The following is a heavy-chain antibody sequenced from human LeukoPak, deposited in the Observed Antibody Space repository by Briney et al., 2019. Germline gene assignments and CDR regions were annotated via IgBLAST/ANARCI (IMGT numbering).Heavy chain of an antibody. D-gene: IGHD5-24*01. CDR2: INNGGSTT. V-gene: IGHV3-74*01. J-gene: IGHJ4*02. Sequence: PGGSLRLSCAASGFTFSSYWMHWVRQAPGKGLVWVSAINNGGSTTAYADSVKGRFTIPRDNAKNTLYLQMNSLRAEDTAVYYCARRAPTRYFDYWGQGTLVTVSS. CDR3: ARRAPTRYFDY. CDR1: GFTFSSYW.